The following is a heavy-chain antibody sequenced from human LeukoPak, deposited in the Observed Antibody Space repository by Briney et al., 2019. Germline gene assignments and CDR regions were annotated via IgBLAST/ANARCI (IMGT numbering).Heavy chain of an antibody. CDR2: IIPIFGTA. CDR3: VLVIPLRGNYFDY. Sequence: SVKVSCKASGGTFSSYAISWVRQAPGQGLEWMGGIIPIFGTANYAQKFQGKVTITTDESTSTAYMELSSLRSEDTAVYYCVLVIPLRGNYFDYWGQGTLVTVSS. J-gene: IGHJ4*02. V-gene: IGHV1-69*05. D-gene: IGHD3-22*01. CDR1: GGTFSSYA.